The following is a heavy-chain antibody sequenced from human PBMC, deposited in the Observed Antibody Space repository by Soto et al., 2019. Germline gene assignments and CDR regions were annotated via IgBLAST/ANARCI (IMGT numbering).Heavy chain of an antibody. Sequence: EVQLVESGGGLVRPGGSLRLSCAASGFTFNNAWMSWVRQAPGKVLEWVGRIKSKTEGGTTDYAAPVEGRFTISRDDSKMTLYLQMNSLKTEDTAVYYCPSEGSWGQGTLVTVSA. J-gene: IGHJ4*02. CDR3: PSEGS. V-gene: IGHV3-15*01. CDR1: GFTFNNAW. CDR2: IKSKTEGGTT.